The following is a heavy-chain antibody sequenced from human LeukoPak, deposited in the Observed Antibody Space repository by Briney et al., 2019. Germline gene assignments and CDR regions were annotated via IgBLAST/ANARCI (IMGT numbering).Heavy chain of an antibody. CDR2: IKPDGSAQ. V-gene: IGHV3-7*01. Sequence: GGSLRLSCATSGFTFSSNWMSWVRHVPGRGLDWVANIKPDGSAQYYAASVKGRFTVSRDNTKNSLYLQMNSLRVEDTAVYYCARANNSSWHNWGQGTLVTVSA. J-gene: IGHJ4*02. D-gene: IGHD6-13*01. CDR3: ARANNSSWHN. CDR1: GFTFSSNW.